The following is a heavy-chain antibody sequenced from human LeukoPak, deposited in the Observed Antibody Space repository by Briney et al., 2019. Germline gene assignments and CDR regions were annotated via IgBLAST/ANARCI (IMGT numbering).Heavy chain of an antibody. CDR1: GFTVSSNY. CDR2: IYSGGST. Sequence: GGSLRLSCAASGFTVSSNYMSWVRQAPGKGLEWVSLIYSGGSTYYADSVKSRFTISRDNSKNILYLQMNSLRAEDTAVYYCARHRRYCSGTTCYSGHDYWGQGTLVTVSS. D-gene: IGHD2-15*01. CDR3: ARHRRYCSGTTCYSGHDY. V-gene: IGHV3-53*01. J-gene: IGHJ4*02.